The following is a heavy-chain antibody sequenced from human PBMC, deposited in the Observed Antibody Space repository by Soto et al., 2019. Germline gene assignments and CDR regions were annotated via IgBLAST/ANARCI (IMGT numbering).Heavy chain of an antibody. V-gene: IGHV4-4*07. D-gene: IGHD4-17*01. J-gene: IGHJ5*02. CDR2: IYTSGST. Sequence: SETLSLTCTVSGGSISSYYWSWIRQPAGKGLEWIGRIYTSGSTNYNPSLKSRVTMSVDTSKNQFSLKLSSVTAADTAVYYCARDRATVTTLWFDPWGQGTLVTVSS. CDR3: ARDRATVTTLWFDP. CDR1: GGSISSYY.